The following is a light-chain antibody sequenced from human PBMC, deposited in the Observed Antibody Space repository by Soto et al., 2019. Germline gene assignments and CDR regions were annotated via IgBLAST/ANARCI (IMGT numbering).Light chain of an antibody. J-gene: IGKJ1*01. CDR2: AAS. Sequence: IQLTQSPSSLSASVGDRVTITCRASQGISSYLAWYQQKPGKAPKLLIYAASTLQSGVPSRFSGSGSGTEFTLTISSLQPDDFATYYCQQYYSYPRTFGQGTKVDIK. CDR3: QQYYSYPRT. V-gene: IGKV1-9*01. CDR1: QGISSY.